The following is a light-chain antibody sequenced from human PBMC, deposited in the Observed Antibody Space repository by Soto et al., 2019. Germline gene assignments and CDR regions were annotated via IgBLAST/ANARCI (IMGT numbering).Light chain of an antibody. CDR1: SSNVGGYNL. V-gene: IGLV2-23*01. CDR3: SSYAGGVV. CDR2: EAS. J-gene: IGLJ2*01. Sequence: QSALTQPASVSGSPGQSITISCTRTSSNVGGYNLVSWYQHPPGKAPKLIIYEASERPSGVSNRFSGAQSGHTASLTISGLQAEDEADYYCSSYAGGVVFGGGTKVTVL.